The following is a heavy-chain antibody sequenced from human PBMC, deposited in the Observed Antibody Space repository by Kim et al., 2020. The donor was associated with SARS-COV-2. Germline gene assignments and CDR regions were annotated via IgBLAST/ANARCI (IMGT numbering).Heavy chain of an antibody. CDR1: GYTFTSYA. D-gene: IGHD3-10*01. J-gene: IGHJ4*02. CDR3: ARDPLTMVRGVIGY. CDR2: INAGNGNT. V-gene: IGHV1-3*01. Sequence: ASVKVSCKSSGYTFTSYAMHWVRQAPGQRLEWMGWINAGNGNTKYSQKFQGRVTITRDTSASTAYMELSSLRSEDTAVYYCARDPLTMVRGVIGYWGQGTLVTVSS.